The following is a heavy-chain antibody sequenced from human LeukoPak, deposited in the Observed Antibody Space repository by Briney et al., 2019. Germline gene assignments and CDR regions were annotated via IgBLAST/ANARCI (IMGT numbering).Heavy chain of an antibody. D-gene: IGHD4/OR15-4a*01. CDR2: IIPIFGTA. CDR3: ARAQDPYGGPYYFDY. J-gene: IGHJ4*02. CDR1: GGTFSSYA. Sequence: AASVKVSCKASGGTFSSYAISWVRQAPGQGLEWMGGIIPIFGTANYAQKFQGRVTITADESTSTAYMELSSLRSEDTAVYYCARAQDPYGGPYYFDYWGQGTLVTVSS. V-gene: IGHV1-69*13.